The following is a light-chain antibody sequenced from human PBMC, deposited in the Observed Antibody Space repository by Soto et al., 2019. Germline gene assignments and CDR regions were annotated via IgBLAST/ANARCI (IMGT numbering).Light chain of an antibody. J-gene: IGKJ2*01. V-gene: IGKV4-1*01. CDR3: QQYYEAPPYT. CDR2: WAS. CDR1: QSLFYSSNKKNY. Sequence: DIVMTQSPDSLAVSLGERATINCRSSQSLFYSSNKKNYLAWFQQKPGQPPKLLIYWASTRESGVPDRFTGSGSGTDFTLTISSLQAEDVAVYYCQQYYEAPPYTFGQGTRLEIK.